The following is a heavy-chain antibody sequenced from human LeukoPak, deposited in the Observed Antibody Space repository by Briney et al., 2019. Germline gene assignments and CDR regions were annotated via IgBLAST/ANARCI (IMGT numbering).Heavy chain of an antibody. CDR2: ISAYNGNT. V-gene: IGHV1-18*01. D-gene: IGHD2-2*01. J-gene: IGHJ3*02. Sequence: ASVTVSFKASGYTFTSYGISWVRQAPGQGLEWMGWISAYNGNTNYAQKLQGRVTMTTDTSTSTAYMELRSLRSDDTAVYYCARDGPYCSSTSCYDAFDIWGQGTMVTVSS. CDR1: GYTFTSYG. CDR3: ARDGPYCSSTSCYDAFDI.